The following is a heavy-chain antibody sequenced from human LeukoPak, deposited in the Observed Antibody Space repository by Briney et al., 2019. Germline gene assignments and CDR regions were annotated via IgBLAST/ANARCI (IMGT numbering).Heavy chain of an antibody. CDR2: IGYSGSPI. D-gene: IGHD4-11*01. V-gene: IGHV3-48*01. Sequence: PGGSLRLSCAGSGDSFISHTMIWVRQAPGKGLEWISYIGYSGSPIYYAGSVKGRFGISRDDAKTSLYLHMNSLRAEDTAFYYCAREYDSRARFDSWGQGILVTVSS. CDR3: AREYDSRARFDS. J-gene: IGHJ4*02. CDR1: GDSFISHT.